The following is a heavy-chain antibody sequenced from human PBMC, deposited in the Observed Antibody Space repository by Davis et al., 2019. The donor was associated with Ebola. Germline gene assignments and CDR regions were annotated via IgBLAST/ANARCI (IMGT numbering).Heavy chain of an antibody. V-gene: IGHV3-23*01. CDR2: ISGSGGST. Sequence: PGGSLRLSCAASGFTFSSYAMSWVRQAPGKGLEWVSAISGSGGSTYYADSVKGRFTISRDNSKNTLYLQMNSLRAEDTAVYYCASLYDSSGYATFDYWGQGTLVTVSS. D-gene: IGHD3-22*01. CDR3: ASLYDSSGYATFDY. CDR1: GFTFSSYA. J-gene: IGHJ4*02.